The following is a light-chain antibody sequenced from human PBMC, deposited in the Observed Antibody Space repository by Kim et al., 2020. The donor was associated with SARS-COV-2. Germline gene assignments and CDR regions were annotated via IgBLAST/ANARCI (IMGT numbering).Light chain of an antibody. J-gene: IGKJ2*01. CDR3: QQYDNVPYT. CDR1: QDISNY. V-gene: IGKV1-33*01. Sequence: SASVGDRVTITCQASQDISNYLNWFQQKPGKAPKLLIYDASNLETGVPSRFSGSGSGTDFTFTISSLQPEDIGTYYCQQYDNVPYTFGQGTKLEI. CDR2: DAS.